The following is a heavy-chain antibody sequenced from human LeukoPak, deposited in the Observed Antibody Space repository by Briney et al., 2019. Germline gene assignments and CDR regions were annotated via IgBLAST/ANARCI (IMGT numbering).Heavy chain of an antibody. D-gene: IGHD5-18*01. Sequence: PSETLSLTCTVSGDSITGYYWTWVRQSPGKGVEWIGYVYHTGTSNYNPSVRSRITMSVDTSKNQYSMKLTSVTAADTAVYFCARALDTWSALDYWGLGTLVTVSS. CDR2: VYHTGTS. CDR3: ARALDTWSALDY. J-gene: IGHJ4*02. CDR1: GDSITGYY. V-gene: IGHV4-59*01.